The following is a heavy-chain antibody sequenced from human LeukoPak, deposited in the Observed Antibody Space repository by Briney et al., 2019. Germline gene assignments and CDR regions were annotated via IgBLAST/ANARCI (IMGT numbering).Heavy chain of an antibody. CDR2: IYYSGST. CDR1: GGSISSYY. J-gene: IGHJ4*02. V-gene: IGHV4-59*01. Sequence: SETLSLTCTVSGGSISSYYWSWIRQPPGKGLEWIGYIYYSGSTNYNPSLKSRVTISVDTSKNQFSLKLSSVTAADTAVYYCARGKGATFFDYWGQGTLLTVSS. D-gene: IGHD1-26*01. CDR3: ARGKGATFFDY.